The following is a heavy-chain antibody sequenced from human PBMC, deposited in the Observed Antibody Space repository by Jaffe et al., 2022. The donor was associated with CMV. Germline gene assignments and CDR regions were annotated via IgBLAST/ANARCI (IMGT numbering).Heavy chain of an antibody. CDR2: ISSNGGST. Sequence: EVQLVESGGGLVQPGGSLRLSCSASGFTFSSYAMHWVRQAPGKGLEYVSAISSNGGSTYYADSVKGRFTISRDNSKNTLYLQMSSLRAEDTAVYYCVKDITIAVAGGSYWGQGTLVTVSS. D-gene: IGHD6-19*01. CDR3: VKDITIAVAGGSY. V-gene: IGHV3-64D*06. J-gene: IGHJ4*02. CDR1: GFTFSSYA.